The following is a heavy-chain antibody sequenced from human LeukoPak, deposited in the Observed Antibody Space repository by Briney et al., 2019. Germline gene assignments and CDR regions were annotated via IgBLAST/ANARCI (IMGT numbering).Heavy chain of an antibody. Sequence: GESLRLSCAASGFIFSSYWMGWVRQAPGKGLEWVANIKGDGSKTFYVDSVKGRFTISRDNAKNSLYLQMNSLKAEDTAVYYCARDIPDYWGQGTLVAVSS. D-gene: IGHD2-21*01. V-gene: IGHV3-7*01. J-gene: IGHJ4*02. CDR1: GFIFSSYW. CDR3: ARDIPDY. CDR2: IKGDGSKT.